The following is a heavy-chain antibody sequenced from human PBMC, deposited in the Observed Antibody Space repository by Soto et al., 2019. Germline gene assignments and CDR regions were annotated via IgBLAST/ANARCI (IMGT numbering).Heavy chain of an antibody. D-gene: IGHD5-18*01. V-gene: IGHV1-69*12. CDR3: ASGIQLWLRRINNGYSG. CDR1: GGTFSTYA. J-gene: IGHJ4*02. CDR2: IIPMFGTA. Sequence: QAQLVQSGAEVKKPESSVKVSCKAPGGTFSTYAISWVRQAPGQGLEWMGGIIPMFGTANYAQRFQDRVTITADESTNTVYMELSSLRSADTAVYFCASGIQLWLRRINNGYSGWGQGTLVTVSS.